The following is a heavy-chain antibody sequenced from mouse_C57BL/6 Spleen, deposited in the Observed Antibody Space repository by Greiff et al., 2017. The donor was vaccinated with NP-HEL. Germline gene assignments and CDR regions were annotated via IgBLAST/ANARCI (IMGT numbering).Heavy chain of an antibody. D-gene: IGHD1-1*01. Sequence: EVMLVESGGGLVKPGGSLKLSCAASGFTFSSYTMSWVRQTPEKRLEWVATISGGGGNTYYPDSVKGRFTISRDNAKNTLYLQMSSLRSEDTALYYCARHRTTVAATGWYFDVWGTGTTVTVSS. CDR2: ISGGGGNT. V-gene: IGHV5-9*01. CDR3: ARHRTTVAATGWYFDV. J-gene: IGHJ1*03. CDR1: GFTFSSYT.